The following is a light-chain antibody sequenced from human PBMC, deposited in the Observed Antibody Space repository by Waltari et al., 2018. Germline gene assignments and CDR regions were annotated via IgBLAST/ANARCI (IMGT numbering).Light chain of an antibody. CDR1: QSVTKN. V-gene: IGKV3-15*01. Sequence: MVLTQSPATLSVSPGERATLSCRASQSVTKNLAWFQQKPGQAPRLLIYYASTRFTGIPARFRGSGSGTEFTLTISSLQSEDFAVYYCQQYNNWLGTFGQGTKVEIK. CDR2: YAS. CDR3: QQYNNWLGT. J-gene: IGKJ1*01.